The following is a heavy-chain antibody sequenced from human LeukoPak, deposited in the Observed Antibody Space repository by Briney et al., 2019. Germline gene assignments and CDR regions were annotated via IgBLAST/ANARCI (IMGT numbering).Heavy chain of an antibody. Sequence: SETLSLTCAVYGGSFSGYYWSWIRQPPGKGLEWIGEINHSGSTNYNPSLKSRVTISVDTSKNQFSLKLSSVTAADTAVYYCARGLGSSGYPPWLYWGQGTLVTVSS. V-gene: IGHV4-34*01. J-gene: IGHJ4*02. D-gene: IGHD3-22*01. CDR3: ARGLGSSGYPPWLY. CDR1: GGSFSGYY. CDR2: INHSGST.